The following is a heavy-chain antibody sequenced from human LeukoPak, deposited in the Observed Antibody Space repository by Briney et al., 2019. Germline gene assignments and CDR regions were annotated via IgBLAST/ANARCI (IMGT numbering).Heavy chain of an antibody. Sequence: PSETLSLTCAVYGGSFSGYYWSWIRQPPGKGLEWIGGINHSGSTYYNPSLKSRVTISVDTSKNQFSLKLSSVTAADTAVYYCARVRSGSYYYLRAFDIWGQGTMVTVSS. J-gene: IGHJ3*02. V-gene: IGHV4-34*01. CDR3: ARVRSGSYYYLRAFDI. CDR1: GGSFSGYY. D-gene: IGHD1-26*01. CDR2: INHSGST.